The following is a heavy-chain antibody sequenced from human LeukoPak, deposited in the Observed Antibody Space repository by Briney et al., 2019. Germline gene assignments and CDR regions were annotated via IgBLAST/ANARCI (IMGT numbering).Heavy chain of an antibody. CDR3: TNGSPYHTGLDV. J-gene: IGHJ6*02. V-gene: IGHV3-9*01. D-gene: IGHD1-26*01. Sequence: GRSLRLSCAASGFNFDDYAMHWVRQVPGKGLEWVSGISRNSGSIGYAGYVKGRFTTSRDNAKNSLYLQMDSLRTEDSALYYCTNGSPYHTGLDVWGQGTSVTVS. CDR2: ISRNSGSI. CDR1: GFNFDDYA.